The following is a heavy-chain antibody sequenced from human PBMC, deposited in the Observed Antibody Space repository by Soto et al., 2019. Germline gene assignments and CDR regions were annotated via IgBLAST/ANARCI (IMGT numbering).Heavy chain of an antibody. V-gene: IGHV3-30-3*01. CDR1: GFTFSSYA. J-gene: IGHJ5*02. D-gene: IGHD3-16*01. CDR2: ISYDGSNK. Sequence: QVQLVESGGGVVQPGRSLRLSCAASGFTFSSYAMHWVRQAPGKGLEWVAVISYDGSNKYYADSVKGRFTISRDNSKNTLYLQMNSLRGEDTAVYYCASRTLTRPVGWCDPCGQGTLVTVSS. CDR3: ASRTLTRPVGWCDP.